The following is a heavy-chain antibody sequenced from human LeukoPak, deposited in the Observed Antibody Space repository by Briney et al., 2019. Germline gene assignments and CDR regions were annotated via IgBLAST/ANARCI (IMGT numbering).Heavy chain of an antibody. CDR1: GFTFSSYG. J-gene: IGHJ4*02. Sequence: GGSLRLSCAASGFTFSSYGMHWVRQAPGKGLEWVAVISYDGSNKYYADSVKGRFTISRDNAKNSLYLQMNSLRAEDTAVYYCAGPLIAVAPFDYWGQGTLVTVSS. D-gene: IGHD6-19*01. CDR2: ISYDGSNK. V-gene: IGHV3-30*03. CDR3: AGPLIAVAPFDY.